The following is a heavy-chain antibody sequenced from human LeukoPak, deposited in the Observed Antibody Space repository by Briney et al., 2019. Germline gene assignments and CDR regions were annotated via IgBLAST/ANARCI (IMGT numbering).Heavy chain of an antibody. CDR1: GGTFSSYA. Sequence: ASVKDSCKASGGTFSSYAISWVRQAPGQGLEWMGRIIPIFGTANYAQKFQGRVTITTDESTSTAYMELSSLRSEDTAVYYCARVGGIERWLQLGAFDIWGQGTMVTVSS. J-gene: IGHJ3*02. D-gene: IGHD5-24*01. CDR3: ARVGGIERWLQLGAFDI. V-gene: IGHV1-69*05. CDR2: IIPIFGTA.